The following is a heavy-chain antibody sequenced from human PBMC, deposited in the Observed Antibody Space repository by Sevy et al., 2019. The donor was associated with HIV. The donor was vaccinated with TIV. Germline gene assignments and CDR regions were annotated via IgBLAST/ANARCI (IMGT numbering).Heavy chain of an antibody. CDR1: GFTFSSYW. D-gene: IGHD2-2*01. V-gene: IGHV3-7*01. J-gene: IGHJ3*02. CDR3: ARAHPKYCSSTSCRNKTHAFDI. Sequence: GGSLRLSCAASGFTFSSYWMSWVRQAPGKGLEWVANIKQDGSEKYYVDSVKGRFTISRDNAKNSLYLQMNSLRAEDTAVYYCARAHPKYCSSTSCRNKTHAFDIWGQGTMVTVSS. CDR2: IKQDGSEK.